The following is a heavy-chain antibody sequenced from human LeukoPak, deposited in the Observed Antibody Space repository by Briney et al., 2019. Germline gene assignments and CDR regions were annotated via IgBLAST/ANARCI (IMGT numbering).Heavy chain of an antibody. J-gene: IGHJ4*02. Sequence: SETLSLTCAVYGGSFSGYYWSWIRQPPGKGLEWIGEINHSRSTNYNPSLKSRVTISVDTSKNQFSLKLSSVTAADTAVYYCARGSTGRFDYWGQGTLVTVSS. CDR2: INHSRST. V-gene: IGHV4-34*01. CDR3: ARGSTGRFDY. CDR1: GGSFSGYY. D-gene: IGHD4-17*01.